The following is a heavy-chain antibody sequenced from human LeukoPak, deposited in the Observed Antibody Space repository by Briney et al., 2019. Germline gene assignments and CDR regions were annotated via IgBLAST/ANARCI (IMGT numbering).Heavy chain of an antibody. CDR3: AREDYGSGIGGSDWFDP. J-gene: IGHJ5*02. CDR2: FSSSGST. CDR1: GDSITYFY. Sequence: SETLSLTRSVSGDSITYFYWSWIRQAAGKGLEWIGRFSSSGSTDYNASLKSRVTMSVDTSKNQFSLKLRSVTAADTAMYYCAREDYGSGIGGSDWFDPWGQGTLVTVSS. V-gene: IGHV4-4*07. D-gene: IGHD3-10*01.